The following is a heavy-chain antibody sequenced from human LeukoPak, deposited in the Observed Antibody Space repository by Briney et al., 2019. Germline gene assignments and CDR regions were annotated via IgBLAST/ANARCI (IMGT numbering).Heavy chain of an antibody. V-gene: IGHV3-23*01. J-gene: IGHJ4*02. CDR3: AKLWDSGTYFYFDY. Sequence: GGSLRLSCAASGFTSSSYAMSWVRQAPGKGLEWVSTISGSGGSTYYADSVKGRFTISRDNSKNTLYLQMNSLRAEDTAAYYCAKLWDSGTYFYFDYWGQGTLVTVSS. CDR1: GFTSSSYA. D-gene: IGHD1-26*01. CDR2: ISGSGGST.